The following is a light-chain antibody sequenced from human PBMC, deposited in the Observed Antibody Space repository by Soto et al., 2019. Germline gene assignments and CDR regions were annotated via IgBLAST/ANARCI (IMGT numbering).Light chain of an antibody. V-gene: IGKV3-20*01. CDR3: QQYGRLPLS. Sequence: EILLTQSPGTLPLSPGDRATLSCRSSETLTNSFLAWYQQRPGQTPKLLIYSASIRATDIPDRFSGSGSGTDFTLTISTLEPEDFAVYFCQQYGRLPLSFGGGTKVQI. J-gene: IGKJ4*01. CDR2: SAS. CDR1: ETLTNSF.